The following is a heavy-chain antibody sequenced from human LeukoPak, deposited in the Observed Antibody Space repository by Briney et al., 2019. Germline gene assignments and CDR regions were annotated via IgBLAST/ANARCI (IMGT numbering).Heavy chain of an antibody. CDR2: IYHSGST. CDR1: GFSISSGYY. D-gene: IGHD5-12*01. CDR3: ARDQSGYDYPFDY. J-gene: IGHJ4*02. V-gene: IGHV4-38-2*02. Sequence: SETLSLTCTVSGFSISSGYYWGWIRPPPGKGLEWIGTIYHSGSTYYNPSLKSRVTISVDTSKNQFSLKLTSVTAADTAVYYCARDQSGYDYPFDYWGQGTLVTVSS.